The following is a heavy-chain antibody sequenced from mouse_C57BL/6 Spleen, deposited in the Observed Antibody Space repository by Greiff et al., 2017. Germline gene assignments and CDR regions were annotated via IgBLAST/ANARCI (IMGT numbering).Heavy chain of an antibody. CDR2: IDPEDGET. Sequence: VQLQQSGAELVKPRASVKLSCTASGFNIKDYYMHWVKQRTEQGLEWIGRIDPEDGETKYAPKFQGKATLTADTSSNTAYLQLSSLTSEDTAVYYCARDYYGSRQRWYFDVWGTGTTVTVSS. J-gene: IGHJ1*03. V-gene: IGHV14-2*01. D-gene: IGHD1-1*01. CDR1: GFNIKDYY. CDR3: ARDYYGSRQRWYFDV.